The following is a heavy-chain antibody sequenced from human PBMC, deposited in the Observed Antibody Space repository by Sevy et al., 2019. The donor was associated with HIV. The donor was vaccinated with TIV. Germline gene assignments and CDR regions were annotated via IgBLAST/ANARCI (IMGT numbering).Heavy chain of an antibody. V-gene: IGHV1-2*02. CDR2: INPNSGGT. J-gene: IGHJ5*02. CDR3: ARSAAAGSPNWFDP. D-gene: IGHD6-13*01. CDR1: GYTFTGYY. Sequence: ASVKVSCTASGYTFTGYYMHWVRQAPGQGLEWMGWINPNSGGTNYAQKFQGRVTMTRDTSISTAYMELSRLRSDDTAGYYCARSAAAGSPNWFDPWGQGTLVTVSS.